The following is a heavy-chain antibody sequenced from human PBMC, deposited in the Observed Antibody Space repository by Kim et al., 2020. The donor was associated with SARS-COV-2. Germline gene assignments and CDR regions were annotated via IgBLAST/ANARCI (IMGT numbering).Heavy chain of an antibody. J-gene: IGHJ3*02. Sequence: DSVKGRFTIARDNAKNSRYLQMNSLRAEDTAVYYCASPPGYSSSWHDAFDIWGQGTMVTVSS. V-gene: IGHV3-21*01. D-gene: IGHD6-13*01. CDR3: ASPPGYSSSWHDAFDI.